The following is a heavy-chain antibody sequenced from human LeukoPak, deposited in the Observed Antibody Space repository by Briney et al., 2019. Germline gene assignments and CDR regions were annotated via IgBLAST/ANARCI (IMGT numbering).Heavy chain of an antibody. Sequence: GASVKVSCKASGYTFTGYYTHWVRQAPGQGLEWMGWINPNSGGTNYAQKFQGRVTMTRDTSISTAYMELSRLRSDDTAVYYCARAGYYGSGSYYPLYNWFDPWGQGTLVTVSS. CDR3: ARAGYYGSGSYYPLYNWFDP. J-gene: IGHJ5*02. CDR1: GYTFTGYY. CDR2: INPNSGGT. V-gene: IGHV1-2*02. D-gene: IGHD3-10*01.